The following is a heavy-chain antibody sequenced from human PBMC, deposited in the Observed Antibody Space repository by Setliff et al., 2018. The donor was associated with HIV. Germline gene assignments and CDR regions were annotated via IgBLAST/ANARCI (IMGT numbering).Heavy chain of an antibody. CDR3: VRVNNDYGGNYD. Sequence: GGSLRLSCAVSGFTLSTYWMSWVRQAPGKGLEWVANIKQDGSEKYYVDSVKGRFTISRDNAKNSLFLQMNSLRAEDTAVYYCVRVNNDYGGNYDWGQGTLVTVSS. CDR2: IKQDGSEK. V-gene: IGHV3-7*01. D-gene: IGHD4-17*01. J-gene: IGHJ4*02. CDR1: GFTLSTYW.